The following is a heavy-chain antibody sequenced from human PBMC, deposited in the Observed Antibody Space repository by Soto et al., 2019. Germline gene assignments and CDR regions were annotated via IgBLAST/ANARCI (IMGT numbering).Heavy chain of an antibody. CDR2: ISGSGEST. J-gene: IGHJ4*02. CDR3: AKYSSYWDEDY. Sequence: EVQLLESGGGLVQPGGSLRLSCAASGFTFSSYAMTWVRQAPGEGLQWVSSISGSGESTFHADSVKGRFTISIDNSKNPLTLQMNSLRADDTAIYYCAKYSSYWDEDYWGQGTLVTVSS. V-gene: IGHV3-23*01. D-gene: IGHD3-22*01. CDR1: GFTFSSYA.